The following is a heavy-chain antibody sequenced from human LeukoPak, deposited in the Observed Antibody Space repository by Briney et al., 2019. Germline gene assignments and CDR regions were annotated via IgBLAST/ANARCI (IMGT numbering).Heavy chain of an antibody. CDR1: GGTFSSYA. J-gene: IGHJ4*02. Sequence: SVKVSCKASGGTFSSYAISWVRQAPGQGLEWMGRIISILGIANYAQEFQGRVTITADKSTSTAYMELSSLRSEDTAVYYCARDRWYYDSSGYLDDFYFDYWGQGTLVTVSS. CDR2: IISILGIA. D-gene: IGHD3-22*01. CDR3: ARDRWYYDSSGYLDDFYFDY. V-gene: IGHV1-69*04.